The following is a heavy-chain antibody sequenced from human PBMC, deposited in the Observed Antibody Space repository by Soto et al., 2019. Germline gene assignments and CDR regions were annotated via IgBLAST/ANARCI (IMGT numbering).Heavy chain of an antibody. CDR2: ISGSGGST. J-gene: IGHJ4*02. Sequence: GGSLRLSCAASGYPFSSYAMSWVRQAPGKGLEWGSAISGSGGSTYYADSVKGRFTISRDNTENTLSLQMNSLRPDDTAVYYCARDRHIVVGAVGMEPFDYWGQGTPVTVSS. V-gene: IGHV3-23*01. CDR1: GYPFSSYA. CDR3: ARDRHIVVGAVGMEPFDY. D-gene: IGHD2-2*01.